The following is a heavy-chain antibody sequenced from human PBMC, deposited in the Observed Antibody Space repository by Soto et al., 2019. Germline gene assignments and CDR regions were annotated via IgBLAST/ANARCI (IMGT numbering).Heavy chain of an antibody. Sequence: KVSYNASVYAFTSYDINWVRQATGQGLEWMGWMNPNSGNTGYAQKFQGRVTMTRNTSISTAYMELSSLRSEDTAVYYCTTDDPINRNWGQGTLVTVSS. CDR1: VYAFTSYD. V-gene: IGHV1-8*01. J-gene: IGHJ4*02. CDR2: MNPNSGNT. D-gene: IGHD1-1*01. CDR3: TTDDPINRN.